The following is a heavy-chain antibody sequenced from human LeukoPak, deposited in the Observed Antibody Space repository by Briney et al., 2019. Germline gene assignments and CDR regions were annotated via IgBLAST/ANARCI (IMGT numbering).Heavy chain of an antibody. CDR3: ARDLFYVY. CDR2: ISSSGTAT. D-gene: IGHD3-10*02. CDR1: GFTFSSYT. Sequence: GGSLRLSCAASGFTFSSYTMNGVRQAPGKGLEWVSSISSSGTATYYADSVKGRFTVSRDYAKTSLYLQMNSLRDEDTAVYYCARDLFYVYWGQGTLVTVSS. J-gene: IGHJ4*02. V-gene: IGHV3-48*02.